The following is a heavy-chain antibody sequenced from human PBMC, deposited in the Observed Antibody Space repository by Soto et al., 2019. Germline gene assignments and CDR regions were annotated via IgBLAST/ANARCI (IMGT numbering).Heavy chain of an antibody. Sequence: PGGSLRLSCAASGFTFSSYAMSWVRQAPGKGLEWVSAISGSGGSTYYADSVKGRFTISRDNSKNTLYLQMNSLRAEDTALYYCACPVEVAGQLIDDWGQGSLVTVSS. V-gene: IGHV3-23*01. CDR2: ISGSGGST. CDR1: GFTFSSYA. J-gene: IGHJ4*02. CDR3: ACPVEVAGQLIDD. D-gene: IGHD6-19*01.